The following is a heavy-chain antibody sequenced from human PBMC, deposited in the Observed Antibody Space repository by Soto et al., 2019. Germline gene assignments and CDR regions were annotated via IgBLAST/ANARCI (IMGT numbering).Heavy chain of an antibody. J-gene: IGHJ4*02. V-gene: IGHV1-69*06. CDR3: ASERSAQYFDF. CDR2: IIPTFGTP. D-gene: IGHD1-26*01. CDR1: GGTFSSHG. Sequence: QVQLVQSGTVVQRRGSSVKVSCQASGGTFSSHGMAWVRQAPGQGLEWMGGIIPTFGTPTYAPKFQGRVTINADKSTNTAYMELSTLRSEYTGVYYCASERSAQYFDFWGPGTLITVSS.